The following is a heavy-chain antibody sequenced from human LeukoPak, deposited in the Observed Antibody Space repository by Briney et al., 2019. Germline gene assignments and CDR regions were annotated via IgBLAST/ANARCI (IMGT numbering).Heavy chain of an antibody. J-gene: IGHJ4*02. V-gene: IGHV3-53*01. D-gene: IGHD5/OR15-5a*01. CDR2: IYFGGTT. CDR3: ARGDGVYVY. Sequence: GRSLRLSCAASGFTVSSNYMTWVRQAPGQGPEWVAVIYFGGTTYYADSVKGRFTISRDNSKNTVYLQMNSLRVEDTAVYYCARGDGVYVYWGQGTLVTVSS. CDR1: GFTVSSNY.